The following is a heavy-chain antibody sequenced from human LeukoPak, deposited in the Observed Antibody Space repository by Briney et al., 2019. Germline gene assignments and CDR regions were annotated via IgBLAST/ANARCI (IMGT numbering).Heavy chain of an antibody. Sequence: PSETLSLTCTVSGGSFNSYYWSWIRQPPGKGLEWIAYIYYSGNTKHNPSLKSRVTISVDPSKNQFSLKLSSVTAADPAVYYCARDFKYYYDRGTSAFDIWGQGKLVTVSS. J-gene: IGHJ3*02. D-gene: IGHD3-10*02. CDR1: GGSFNSYY. V-gene: IGHV4-59*01. CDR2: IYYSGNT. CDR3: ARDFKYYYDRGTSAFDI.